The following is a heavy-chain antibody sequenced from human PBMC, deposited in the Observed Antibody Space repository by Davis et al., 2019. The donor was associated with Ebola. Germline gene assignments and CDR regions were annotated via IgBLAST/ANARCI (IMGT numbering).Heavy chain of an antibody. D-gene: IGHD4-11*01. CDR1: GGSFSGYY. Sequence: MPSETLSLTCAVYGGSFSGYYWSWIRQPPGKGLEWIGEINDSENTNYNPSLKSRVIISVDTSKNQFSLKLSSVTAADTAVYYCARASTVTPFDYWGQGTLVTVSS. V-gene: IGHV4-34*01. CDR3: ARASTVTPFDY. CDR2: INDSENT. J-gene: IGHJ4*02.